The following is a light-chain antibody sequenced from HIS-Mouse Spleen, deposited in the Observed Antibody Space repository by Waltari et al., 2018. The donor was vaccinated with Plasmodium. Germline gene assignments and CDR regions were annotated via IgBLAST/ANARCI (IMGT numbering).Light chain of an antibody. Sequence: EIVMTQSPATLSVSPGERATLSCRASQSVSSNLAWYQQKPGQAPRLLIYVASTWATGIPARVSVSGSGTEFTLTISSLQSEDFAVYYCQQYNNWSFTFGPGTKVDIK. CDR1: QSVSSN. J-gene: IGKJ3*01. CDR2: VAS. CDR3: QQYNNWSFT. V-gene: IGKV3-15*01.